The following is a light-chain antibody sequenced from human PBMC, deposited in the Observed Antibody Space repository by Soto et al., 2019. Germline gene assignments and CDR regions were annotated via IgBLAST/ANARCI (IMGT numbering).Light chain of an antibody. CDR1: QDISSW. CDR3: QQANSFPRT. J-gene: IGKJ2*01. Sequence: DIPMTQSPSSVSASVGDRVTITCRASQDISSWLAWYQQKPGKVPKLLIYATSSLQSGVPSMFSGSGSGTDFTLTISSLKPEDFATYYCQQANSFPRTFGQGTKLEIK. V-gene: IGKV1-12*01. CDR2: ATS.